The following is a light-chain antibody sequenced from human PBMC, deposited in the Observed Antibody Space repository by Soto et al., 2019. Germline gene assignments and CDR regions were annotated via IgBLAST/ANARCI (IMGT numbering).Light chain of an antibody. J-gene: IGKJ4*01. CDR3: QQYGDSIT. V-gene: IGKV3-20*01. CDR2: GAL. CDR1: QTVRSSY. Sequence: TQSPGSLSLSSGERATVSCRASQTVRSSYLAWYQQRPGQAPILLIYGALNRATGIPDRFSGSESGRDYNLTISRLDPEDSAVYYCQQYGDSITFGGGTKVEI.